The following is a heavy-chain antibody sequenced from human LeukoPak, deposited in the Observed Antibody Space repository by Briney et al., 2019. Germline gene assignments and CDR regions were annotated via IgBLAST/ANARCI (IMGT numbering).Heavy chain of an antibody. J-gene: IGHJ4*02. CDR1: GFTFRIYS. D-gene: IGHD4-23*01. Sequence: GGSLRLSCAASGFTFRIYSMNWVRQAPGKGLEWVSLIYSGGTTYYADSVKGRFTISRDNSKNTLYLQMNSLRAEDTAVYYCARRAGGYSHPYDYWGQGILVTVSS. CDR2: IYSGGTT. CDR3: ARRAGGYSHPYDY. V-gene: IGHV3-53*01.